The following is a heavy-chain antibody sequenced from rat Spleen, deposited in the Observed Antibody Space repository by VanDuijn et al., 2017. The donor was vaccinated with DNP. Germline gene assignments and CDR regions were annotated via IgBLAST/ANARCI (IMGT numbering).Heavy chain of an antibody. CDR2: INSAGST. CDR3: ARGGGYYYNYAMDA. V-gene: IGHV3-3*01. CDR1: GYSISSSYR. Sequence: VQLQESGPGLVEPSQSLSLTCSVTGYSISSSYRWNWIRKFPGHKLEWMGYINSAGSTNYNPSLKSRISITRDISKDQFFLQLNSVTAEDTATYYCARGGGYYYNYAMDAWGQGTSVTVSS. J-gene: IGHJ4*01. D-gene: IGHD1-12*02.